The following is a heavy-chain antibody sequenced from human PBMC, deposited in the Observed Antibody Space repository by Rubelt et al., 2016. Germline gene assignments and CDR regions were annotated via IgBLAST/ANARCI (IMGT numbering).Heavy chain of an antibody. J-gene: IGHJ4*02. V-gene: IGHV1-18*01. Sequence: QVQLVQSGAEVKKPGSSVKVSCKASGGTFSSYAISWVRQAPGQGLEWMGWISVYNGDTNYAQKLQGRVTMTTDTSTSTAYMELRSLRSDDTAMYYCARGVAIAVEYYFDYWGQGTLVTVSS. CDR1: GGTFSSYA. CDR2: ISVYNGDT. CDR3: ARGVAIAVEYYFDY. D-gene: IGHD6-19*01.